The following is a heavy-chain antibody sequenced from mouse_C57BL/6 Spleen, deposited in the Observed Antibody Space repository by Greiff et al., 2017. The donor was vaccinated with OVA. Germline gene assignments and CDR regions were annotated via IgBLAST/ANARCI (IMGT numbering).Heavy chain of an antibody. CDR1: GYTFTSYW. D-gene: IGHD2-1*01. CDR3: AKGNYGYWYCDV. V-gene: IGHV1-55*01. CDR2: IYPGSGST. J-gene: IGHJ1*03. Sequence: QVQLQQPGAELVKPGASVKMSCKASGYTFTSYWITWVKQRPGQGLEWIGDIYPGSGSTNYNEKFKSKATLTVDTSSSTAYMQLSSLTSEDSAVYYCAKGNYGYWYCDVWGTGTTVTVSS.